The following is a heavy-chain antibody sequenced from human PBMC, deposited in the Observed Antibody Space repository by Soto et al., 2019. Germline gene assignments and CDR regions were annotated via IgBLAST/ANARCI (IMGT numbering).Heavy chain of an antibody. CDR3: ARAVLPATAPFDY. D-gene: IGHD2-2*01. J-gene: IGHJ4*02. V-gene: IGHV4-59*01. Sequence: SETLCLTCIVSGGSISNYYWSGIRQPPGKGLEWIGYIYYSGCTNYNPPLQSRVTISVDTSKNQFSLKLSSVTAADTAVYYCARAVLPATAPFDYWGQGTLVTVS. CDR1: GGSISNYY. CDR2: IYYSGCT.